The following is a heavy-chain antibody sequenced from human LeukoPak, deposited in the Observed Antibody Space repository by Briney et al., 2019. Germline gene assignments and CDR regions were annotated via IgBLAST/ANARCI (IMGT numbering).Heavy chain of an antibody. D-gene: IGHD6-13*01. CDR1: GGSFSGYY. CDR3: ARDIAGTFSSYYYGMDV. J-gene: IGHJ6*02. V-gene: IGHV4-4*07. Sequence: SETLSLTCAVYGGSFSGYYWSWIRQPAGKGLEWIGRIYTSGSTNYNPSLKSRVTISVDTSKNQFSLKLSSVTAADTAVYYCARDIAGTFSSYYYGMDVWGQGTTVTVSS. CDR2: IYTSGST.